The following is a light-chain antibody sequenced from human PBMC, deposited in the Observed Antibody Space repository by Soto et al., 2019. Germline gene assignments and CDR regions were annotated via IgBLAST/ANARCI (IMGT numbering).Light chain of an antibody. J-gene: IGLJ1*01. Sequence: QSALTQPASVSGSPGQSITISCTGSSTAVGTFSLVSWYQHHPGKVPKLIIYEGSKRPSGVSNRFSGSEPDNTASLTISGLHADEEDYYYCCSSAPSRTFVFGTGTKLTVL. CDR2: EGS. CDR3: CSSAPSRTFV. V-gene: IGLV2-23*01. CDR1: STAVGTFSL.